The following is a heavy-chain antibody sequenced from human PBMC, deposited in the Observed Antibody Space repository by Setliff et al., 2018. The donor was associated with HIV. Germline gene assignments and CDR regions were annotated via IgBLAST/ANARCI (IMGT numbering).Heavy chain of an antibody. CDR1: GGSITSHY. Sequence: PSETLSLTCTVSGGSITSHYWSWIRQPPGKGLEWIGHIFTSGSTNYNPSLKSRLSMSIDTSKNHFTLRLTSVTAADTAVYYCARDLPELTGRSFDPWGQGIQVTVSS. CDR3: ARDLPELTGRSFDP. V-gene: IGHV4-4*07. D-gene: IGHD7-27*01. J-gene: IGHJ5*02. CDR2: IFTSGST.